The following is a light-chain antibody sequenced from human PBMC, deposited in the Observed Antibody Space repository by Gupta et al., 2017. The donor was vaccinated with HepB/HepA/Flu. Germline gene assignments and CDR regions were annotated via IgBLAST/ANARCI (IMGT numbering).Light chain of an antibody. CDR1: ELTKKY. V-gene: IGLV3-25*03. Sequence: SSALTPPPSVSVSPGHTARITCPGDELTKKYAYWYQQKPGQAPVLMMSKDSERRSGIPERFSGSSSGTTVTLTISWVQAEDEADYYCQSADSSGADVVFGGGTKLTVL. CDR3: QSADSSGADVV. CDR2: KDS. J-gene: IGLJ2*01.